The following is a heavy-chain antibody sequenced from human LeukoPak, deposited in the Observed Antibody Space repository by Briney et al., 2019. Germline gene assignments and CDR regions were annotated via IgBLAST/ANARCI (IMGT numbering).Heavy chain of an antibody. CDR3: ARRLYYYDSSGYIDAFDI. CDR1: GGSISSYY. Sequence: PSQTLSLTCTVSGGSISSYYWSWIRQPPGKGLEWIGYIYYSGSTNYNPSLKSRVTISVDTSKNQFSLKLSSVTAADTAVYYCARRLYYYDSSGYIDAFDIWGQGTMVTVSS. CDR2: IYYSGST. V-gene: IGHV4-59*08. J-gene: IGHJ3*02. D-gene: IGHD3-22*01.